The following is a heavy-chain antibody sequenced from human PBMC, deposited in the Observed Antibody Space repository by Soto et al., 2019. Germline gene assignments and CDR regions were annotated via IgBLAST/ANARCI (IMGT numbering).Heavy chain of an antibody. CDR1: GFTFSSYA. D-gene: IGHD3-22*01. CDR3: AGTDYSDTSYYYGVMDV. V-gene: IGHV3-30-3*01. CDR2: ISSDGSNK. J-gene: IGHJ6*02. Sequence: QVQLVESGGGVVQPGRSLRLSCVASGFTFSSYAMRWVRQAPGKGLEWVTIISSDGSNKYYADSVKGQFTISRDNSKNTLYLEMNSLRAEDTAVYYCAGTDYSDTSYYYGVMDVWGQGATVTVSS.